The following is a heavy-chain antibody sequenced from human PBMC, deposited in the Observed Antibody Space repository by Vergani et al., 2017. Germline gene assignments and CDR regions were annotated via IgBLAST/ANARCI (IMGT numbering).Heavy chain of an antibody. CDR1: GFPFSDYG. CDR2: ISGSSSTI. Sequence: VQLVESGGGEVQPGRSLRLSCSAAGFPFSDYGVHWVRQAPGKGLEWVSYISGSSSTIYYADSVKGRFTISRDNAKNSLYLQMNSLRAEDTAVYYCARDSSYYGSGSYPYYYYYGMDVWGQGTTVTVSS. D-gene: IGHD3-10*01. J-gene: IGHJ6*02. V-gene: IGHV3-48*04. CDR3: ARDSSYYGSGSYPYYYYYGMDV.